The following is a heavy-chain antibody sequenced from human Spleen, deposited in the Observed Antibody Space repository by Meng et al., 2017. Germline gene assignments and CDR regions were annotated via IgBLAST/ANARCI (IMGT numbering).Heavy chain of an antibody. J-gene: IGHJ4*02. CDR3: ARSLDYYDTDGYSVDY. V-gene: IGHV3-11*01. Sequence: QVQLVESGGGLVKPGGSLRLSCAASGFTFSDYYMTWIRQAPGKGLEWVSYISSRGTTIYYGASVKGRFTVSRDNAKNSLFLQMNSLRAEDTAVYFCARSLDYYDTDGYSVDYWGQGALVTVSS. CDR2: ISSRGTTI. CDR1: GFTFSDYY. D-gene: IGHD3-22*01.